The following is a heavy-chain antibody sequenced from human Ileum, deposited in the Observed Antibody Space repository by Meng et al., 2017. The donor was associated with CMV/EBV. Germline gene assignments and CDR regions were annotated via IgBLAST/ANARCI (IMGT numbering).Heavy chain of an antibody. CDR1: GFTFSNSD. Sequence: GESLKISCAASGFTFSNSDMNWVRQAPGKGLEWVSGVSWNGSRTHYADSVKGRFIISRDNSRNILDLQMNGLRREDTAVYFCARGRVSYSRWSSQGNWGQGALVTVSS. CDR3: ARGRVSYSRWSSQGN. J-gene: IGHJ4*02. CDR2: VSWNGSRT. V-gene: IGHV3-19*01. D-gene: IGHD3-22*01.